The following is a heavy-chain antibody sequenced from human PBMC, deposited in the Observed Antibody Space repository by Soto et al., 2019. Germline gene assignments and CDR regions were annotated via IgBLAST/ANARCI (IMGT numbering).Heavy chain of an antibody. J-gene: IGHJ5*02. V-gene: IGHV1-69*13. CDR1: GGTFSSYA. Sequence: ASVKVSCKASGGTFSSYAISWVRQAPGQGLEWMGGIIPIFGTANYAQKFQGRVTITADESTSPAYMELSSLRSEDTAVYYCARAGLLGATTYWFDPWGQGTLVTVSS. CDR3: ARAGLLGATTYWFDP. D-gene: IGHD1-26*01. CDR2: IIPIFGTA.